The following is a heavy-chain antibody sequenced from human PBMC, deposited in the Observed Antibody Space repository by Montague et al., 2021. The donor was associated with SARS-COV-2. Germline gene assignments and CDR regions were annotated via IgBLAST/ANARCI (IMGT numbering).Heavy chain of an antibody. Sequence: QSGAEVKKPGESLRISCKGSGYSFTTYWINWVRQMPGKGLEWMGKIDPSDSNAYYSPSFQGHVTISVDKSISTAYLQWSSLKASDTAMFYRATPDYWGQGTLVTVSS. CDR1: GYSFTTYW. J-gene: IGHJ4*02. V-gene: IGHV5-10-1*01. CDR2: IDPSDSNA. CDR3: ATPDY.